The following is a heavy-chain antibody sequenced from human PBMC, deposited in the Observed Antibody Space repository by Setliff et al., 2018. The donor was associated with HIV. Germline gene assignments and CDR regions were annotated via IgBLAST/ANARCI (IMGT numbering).Heavy chain of an antibody. CDR1: GFTFSDYY. Sequence: GGSLRLSCAASGFTFSDYYMSWIRQAPGKGLEWVSYISSGGSTIYYADSVKGRFTISRDNAKNSLYLQMSSLRAEETAVYYCARVRRDTAMVTGFGYYYMDVWGKGTTVTVSS. D-gene: IGHD5-18*01. J-gene: IGHJ6*03. CDR2: ISSGGSTI. CDR3: ARVRRDTAMVTGFGYYYMDV. V-gene: IGHV3-11*04.